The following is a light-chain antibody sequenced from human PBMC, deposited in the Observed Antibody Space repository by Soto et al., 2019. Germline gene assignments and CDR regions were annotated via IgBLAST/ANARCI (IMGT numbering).Light chain of an antibody. V-gene: IGKV1-39*01. J-gene: IGKJ4*02. CDR3: QQTFSHPLT. Sequence: DIQMTQAPSSLSASVGDTVIITCRASQTVRNHVNWYQHKPGKAPDLLIYATYTSQSGVTSRFSGSGSGTDLTLSIDGLQPGDLATYYCQQTFSHPLTLGGGTNLEIK. CDR2: ATY. CDR1: QTVRNH.